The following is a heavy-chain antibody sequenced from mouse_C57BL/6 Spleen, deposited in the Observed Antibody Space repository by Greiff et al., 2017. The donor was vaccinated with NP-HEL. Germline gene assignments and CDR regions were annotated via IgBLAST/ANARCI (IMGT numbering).Heavy chain of an antibody. D-gene: IGHD2-4*01. V-gene: IGHV1-47*01. J-gene: IGHJ3*01. CDR2: FHPYNDDT. CDR3: ARGYDYGGAWFAY. CDR1: GYTFTTYP. Sequence: VQLQESGAELVKPGASVKMSCKASGYTFTTYPIEWMKQNHGKSLEWIGNFHPYNDDTKYNEKFKGKATLTVEKSSSSVYLERSRLTADDAAVYYCARGYDYGGAWFAYWGQGTMVTVAA.